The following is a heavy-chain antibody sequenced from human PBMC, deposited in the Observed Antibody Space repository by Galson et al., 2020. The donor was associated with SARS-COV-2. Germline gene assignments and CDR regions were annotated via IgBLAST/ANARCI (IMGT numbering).Heavy chain of an antibody. CDR2: IYFNAKT. CDR3: ARKEATNDD. V-gene: IGHV4-39*06. D-gene: IGHD5-12*01. CDR1: GAPTESTSYS. J-gene: IGHJ4*02. Sequence: ASETLSLTCVVPGAPTESTSYSWGWIRQPPGKGRVWIGIIYFNAKTFYNPSLKSRITMSIDTSRNQFNLKLTSVTAADTAVYFCARKEATNDDWGRGGLVTVSS.